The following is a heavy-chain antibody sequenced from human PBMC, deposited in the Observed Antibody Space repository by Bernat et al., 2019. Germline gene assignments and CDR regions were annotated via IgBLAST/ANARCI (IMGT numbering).Heavy chain of an antibody. D-gene: IGHD2-15*01. V-gene: IGHV3-30*04. J-gene: IGHJ5*02. Sequence: QVQLVESGGGVVQPGRSLRLSCAASGFTFSSYAMHWVRQAPGKGLEWVAVISYDGSNKYYADSVKGRFTISRDNAKNSLYLQMNSLRAEDTAVYYCARDRRYLDPWGQGTLVTVSS. CDR3: ARDRRYLDP. CDR2: ISYDGSNK. CDR1: GFTFSSYA.